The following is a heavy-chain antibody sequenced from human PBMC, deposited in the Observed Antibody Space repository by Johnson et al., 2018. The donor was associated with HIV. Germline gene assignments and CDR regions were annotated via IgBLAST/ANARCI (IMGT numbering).Heavy chain of an antibody. CDR3: ARDNGDTIFGLVIREGAFDI. V-gene: IGHV3-30*03. Sequence: QVQLVESGGGLVQPGGSLRLSCAASGFTVSSNYMSWVRQAPGKGLEWVAVISYDGSNKYYADSVKGRFTISRDNAKNSLYLQMNSLRAEDTAVYYCARDNGDTIFGLVIREGAFDIWGQGTMVTVSS. CDR1: GFTVSSNY. J-gene: IGHJ3*02. CDR2: ISYDGSNK. D-gene: IGHD3-3*01.